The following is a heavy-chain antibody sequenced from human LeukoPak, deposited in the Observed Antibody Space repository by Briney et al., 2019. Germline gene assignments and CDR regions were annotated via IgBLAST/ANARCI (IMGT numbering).Heavy chain of an antibody. J-gene: IGHJ4*02. Sequence: GGSLRLSCAASGFIFSTYGMHWVRQAPGKGLEWVSYISSSGSTTHYADSVKGRFTISRDNAKNSLYLQMNSLRAEDTAVYYCARDNYDSSGYYFDWGQGTLVTVSS. CDR2: ISSSGSTT. V-gene: IGHV3-48*03. CDR3: ARDNYDSSGYYFD. CDR1: GFIFSTYG. D-gene: IGHD3-22*01.